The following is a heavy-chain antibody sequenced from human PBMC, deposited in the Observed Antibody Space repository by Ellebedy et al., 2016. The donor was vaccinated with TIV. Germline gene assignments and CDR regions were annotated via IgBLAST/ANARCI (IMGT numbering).Heavy chain of an antibody. J-gene: IGHJ4*02. CDR1: GGSINSYY. Sequence: MPSETLSLTCVVSGGSINSYYWSWIRQPAGKGLEWIGRIYTGGSSYHNPPLKSRVTMSLDTSKNQFSLKLSSVTAADTAVYYCARDYDRALDNWGQGTLVTVSS. CDR3: ARDYDRALDN. V-gene: IGHV4-4*07. D-gene: IGHD3-22*01. CDR2: IYTGGSS.